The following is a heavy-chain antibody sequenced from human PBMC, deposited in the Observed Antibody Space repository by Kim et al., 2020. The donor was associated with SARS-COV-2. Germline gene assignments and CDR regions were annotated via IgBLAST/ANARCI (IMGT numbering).Heavy chain of an antibody. Sequence: ASVKVSCKASGYTFTGYYMHWVRQAPGQGLEWMGWINPNSGGTNYAQKFQGRVTMTRDTSISTAYMELSRLRSDDTAVYYCARGLPHLATTFDYWGQGTLVTVSS. D-gene: IGHD5-12*01. CDR2: INPNSGGT. J-gene: IGHJ4*02. CDR1: GYTFTGYY. V-gene: IGHV1-2*02. CDR3: ARGLPHLATTFDY.